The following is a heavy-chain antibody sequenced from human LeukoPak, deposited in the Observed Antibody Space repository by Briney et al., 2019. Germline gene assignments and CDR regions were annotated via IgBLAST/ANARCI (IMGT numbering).Heavy chain of an antibody. J-gene: IGHJ5*02. CDR2: IYHSGSA. Sequence: SQTLSLTCTVSGGSISSGGYNWSWIRQPPGKGLNWIGYIYHSGSAYYNPSLKSRVTISVDRSKNQFSLKLSSVTAADTAVYYCARSFITIFGVVPPGAFDPWGQGIVVTVSS. D-gene: IGHD3-3*01. CDR3: ARSFITIFGVVPPGAFDP. CDR1: GGSISSGGYN. V-gene: IGHV4-30-2*01.